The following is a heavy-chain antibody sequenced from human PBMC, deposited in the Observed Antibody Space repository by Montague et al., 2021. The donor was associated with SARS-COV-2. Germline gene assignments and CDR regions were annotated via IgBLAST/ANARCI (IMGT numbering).Heavy chain of an antibody. CDR2: INYTWIT. J-gene: IGHJ5*02. Sequence: SETLSLTCTVSGGSIGSHYWSWIRLPPGKGLELVGHINYTWITNYNSSLKIRVTISVDTSKNQLSLKLDSVTAAATAVYYCARGSGFADAYWLDPWGQGTLVTVSS. V-gene: IGHV4-59*11. CDR3: ARGSGFADAYWLDP. D-gene: IGHD6-25*01. CDR1: GGSIGSHY.